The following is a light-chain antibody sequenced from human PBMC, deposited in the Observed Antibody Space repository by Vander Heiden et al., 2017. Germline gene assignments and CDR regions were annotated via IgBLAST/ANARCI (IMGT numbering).Light chain of an antibody. V-gene: IGLV3-21*02. Sequence: SYVLTQPPSLSVAPGQTAKIQGGGKNIGNKSVPWYQQKPGRAPVLVVYDDGDRPSWIPERISGSNSGNTATLTISRVEAGDEADYYCQVWDTTSDHPVVFGGGTKLTV. CDR3: QVWDTTSDHPVV. CDR2: DDG. CDR1: NIGNKS. J-gene: IGLJ2*01.